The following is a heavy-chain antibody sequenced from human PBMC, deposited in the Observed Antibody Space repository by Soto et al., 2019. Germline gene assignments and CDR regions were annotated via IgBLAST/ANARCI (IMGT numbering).Heavy chain of an antibody. J-gene: IGHJ4*02. V-gene: IGHV1-46*01. CDR2: INPSGGST. D-gene: IGHD5-12*01. Sequence: QVQLVQSGAEVKKPGASVKVSCKASGYTFTSYYMHWVRQAPGQGLEWMGIINPSGGSTSYAQKFQGRGTMTRDTSTSTVYMELSSLRSEDTAVYYCARDGVATPDTDYWGQGTLVTVSS. CDR3: ARDGVATPDTDY. CDR1: GYTFTSYY.